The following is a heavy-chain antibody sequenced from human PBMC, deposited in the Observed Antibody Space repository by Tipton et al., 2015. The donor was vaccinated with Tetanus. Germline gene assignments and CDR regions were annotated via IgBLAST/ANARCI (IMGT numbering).Heavy chain of an antibody. Sequence: QLVQSGAEVKKPGASVKVSCKTSGYTFSNYGVSWVRQAPGRGLEWMGWISAYNGDTNTAQNLQGRVTMTTDTSTSTASMEVRSLTCDDTAVYYCGRHPATGRGYFHAMDVWGRGTTVTVSS. J-gene: IGHJ6*02. CDR3: GRHPATGRGYFHAMDV. V-gene: IGHV1-18*01. CDR2: ISAYNGDT. D-gene: IGHD1-14*01. CDR1: GYTFSNYG.